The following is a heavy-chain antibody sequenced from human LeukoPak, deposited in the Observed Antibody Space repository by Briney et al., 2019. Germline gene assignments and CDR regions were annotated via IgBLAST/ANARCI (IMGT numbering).Heavy chain of an antibody. J-gene: IGHJ4*02. CDR1: GYTFTAYY. CDR2: INPNNGDT. D-gene: IGHD6-19*01. V-gene: IGHV1-2*02. Sequence: ASVKVSCKASGYTFTAYYIHWVRQAPGQGLECLGWINPNNGDTIYAQKFQGRVTMTRDTSISAAYMELSRLTSDDTAVYYCVSESGWYRSGGAYWGQGTLVTVSA. CDR3: VSESGWYRSGGAY.